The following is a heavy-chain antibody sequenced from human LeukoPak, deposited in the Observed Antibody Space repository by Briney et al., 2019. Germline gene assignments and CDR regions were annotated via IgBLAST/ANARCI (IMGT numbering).Heavy chain of an antibody. CDR1: GFTFSSYS. CDR2: ISSSSSYI. J-gene: IGHJ4*02. Sequence: PGGSLRLSCAASGFTFSSYSMNWVRQAPGKGLEWVSSISSSSSYIYYADSVKGRFTISRDNAKNSLYLQMHSLRAEDTAVYYCAKDDRYNYGYYFDYWGQGTLVTVSS. CDR3: AKDDRYNYGYYFDY. V-gene: IGHV3-21*04. D-gene: IGHD5-18*01.